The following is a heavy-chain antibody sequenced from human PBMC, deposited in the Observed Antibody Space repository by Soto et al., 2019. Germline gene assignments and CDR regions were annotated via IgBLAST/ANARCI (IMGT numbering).Heavy chain of an antibody. J-gene: IGHJ4*02. CDR2: IIPIFGTA. V-gene: IGHV1-69*13. Sequence: SVKVSCKASGGTFSSYAISWVRQAPGQGLEWMGGIIPIFGTANYAQKFQGRVTITADESTSTAYMELSSLRSEDTAVYYCAVWTVEMATLNFDYWGEGTLVTVSS. D-gene: IGHD5-12*01. CDR3: AVWTVEMATLNFDY. CDR1: GGTFSSYA.